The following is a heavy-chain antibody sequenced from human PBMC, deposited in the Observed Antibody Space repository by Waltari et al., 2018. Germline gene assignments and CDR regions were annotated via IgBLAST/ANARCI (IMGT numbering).Heavy chain of an antibody. CDR2: IKQDGSET. CDR1: GFTFNRYW. CDR3: VRDAIYGRRSFDS. Sequence: EVQLEESGGGLVQPGGSLRLSCAASGFTFNRYWMDGVRQAPGKGLGGVAIIKQDGSETHYVESVKGRFTIYRENAKNALYLQVNSLRVEDTAIYYCVRDAIYGRRSFDSWGQGTPVTVSS. D-gene: IGHD2-15*01. V-gene: IGHV3-7*03. J-gene: IGHJ4*02.